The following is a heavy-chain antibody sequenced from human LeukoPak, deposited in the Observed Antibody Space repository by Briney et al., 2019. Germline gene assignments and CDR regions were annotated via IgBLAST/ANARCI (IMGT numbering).Heavy chain of an antibody. CDR3: ATSYDMGWLIGY. V-gene: IGHV3-7*03. Sequence: PGGSLRLSCAASGFTFGNTWMNWVRQVPGQGLEWVANINQDGSEKFYVASVKGRFTISRDNGKSSLYLQMNSLRAEDTALYYCATSYDMGWLIGYWGQGTLVTVSS. CDR2: INQDGSEK. D-gene: IGHD3/OR15-3a*01. CDR1: GFTFGNTW. J-gene: IGHJ4*02.